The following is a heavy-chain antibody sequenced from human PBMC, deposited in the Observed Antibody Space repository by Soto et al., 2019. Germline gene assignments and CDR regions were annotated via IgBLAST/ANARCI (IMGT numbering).Heavy chain of an antibody. Sequence: GGSLRLSCAASGFTFSSYGMHWVRQAPGKGLEWVAVISYDGSNKYYADSVKGRFTISRDNSKNTLYLQMNSLRAEDTAAYYCAKDQGRYYYYGMDVWGQGTTVTVSS. CDR3: AKDQGRYYYYGMDV. V-gene: IGHV3-30*18. CDR2: ISYDGSNK. CDR1: GFTFSSYG. J-gene: IGHJ6*02.